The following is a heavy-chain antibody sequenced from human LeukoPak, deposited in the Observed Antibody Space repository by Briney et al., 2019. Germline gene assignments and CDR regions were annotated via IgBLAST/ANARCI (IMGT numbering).Heavy chain of an antibody. CDR3: AREPKAYDPVRPPA. CDR1: GGSVSRGDYY. Sequence: PSETLSLTCTVSGGSVSRGDYYWSWIRQSPGKGLEWIGYVYYSGSPYYNPSLKSRVFISVHTSKNQFSLNLSSVTAADTASYYCAREPKAYDPVRPPAWGQGTLVIVSS. D-gene: IGHD3-22*01. CDR2: VYYSGSP. J-gene: IGHJ5*02. V-gene: IGHV4-30-4*08.